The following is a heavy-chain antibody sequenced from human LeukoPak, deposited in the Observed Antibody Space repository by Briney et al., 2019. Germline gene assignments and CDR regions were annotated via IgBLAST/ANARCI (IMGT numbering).Heavy chain of an antibody. V-gene: IGHV3-23*01. CDR1: GFTFSSYA. CDR2: ISGSGGST. Sequence: PGGSLRLSCAASGFTFSSYAMSWVRQAPGKGLEWVSAISGSGGSTYYADSVKGRFTISRDNSKNTLYLQMNGLRAEDTAVYYCAKSRVYATVTTVDYSGQGTLVTVSS. CDR3: AKSRVYATVTTVDY. J-gene: IGHJ4*02. D-gene: IGHD4-17*01.